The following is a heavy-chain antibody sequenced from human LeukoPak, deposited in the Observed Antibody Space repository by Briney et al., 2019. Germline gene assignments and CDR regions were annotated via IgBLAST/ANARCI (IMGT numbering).Heavy chain of an antibody. V-gene: IGHV3-23*01. CDR1: GFTFSSYA. Sequence: GASLRLSCAASGFTFSSYAMSWVRQAPGKGLEWVSAISGSGGSTYYADSMKGRFTISRDNSKNTLYLQMNSLRAEDTAVYYCAKDGSYDSSGPSYFDYWGQGTLVTVSS. J-gene: IGHJ4*02. CDR2: ISGSGGST. D-gene: IGHD3-22*01. CDR3: AKDGSYDSSGPSYFDY.